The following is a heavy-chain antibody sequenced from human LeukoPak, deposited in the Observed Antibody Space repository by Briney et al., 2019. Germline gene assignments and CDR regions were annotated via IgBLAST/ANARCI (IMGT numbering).Heavy chain of an antibody. CDR1: GFTFSTYA. V-gene: IGHV3-23*01. D-gene: IGHD3-22*01. CDR3: AKHGTSGYNFFDS. J-gene: IGHJ4*02. CDR2: ITTCGIT. Sequence: GGSLRLSCAASGFTFSTYAMTWVRQAPGKGLEWVSTITTCGITYHADSVKGRFTISRDISKSTLYLQMNGLRAEDTAMYYCAKHGTSGYNFFDSWGQGTLVTVSS.